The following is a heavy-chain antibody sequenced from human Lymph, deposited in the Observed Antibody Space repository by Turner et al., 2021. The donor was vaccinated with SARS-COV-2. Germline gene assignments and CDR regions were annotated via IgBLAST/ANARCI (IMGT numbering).Heavy chain of an antibody. CDR2: IYIGGTT. Sequence: EVQLVETGGGLIQPGGSLRLSCAASGFTVSSNYMSWVRQAPGKGLGLVSVIYIGGTTYYADSVKGRFTISRDKSKNTLYLQMNSLRAEDTAVYYCARDLGPLAFDIWGQGTMVTVSS. V-gene: IGHV3-53*02. CDR3: ARDLGPLAFDI. J-gene: IGHJ3*02. CDR1: GFTVSSNY.